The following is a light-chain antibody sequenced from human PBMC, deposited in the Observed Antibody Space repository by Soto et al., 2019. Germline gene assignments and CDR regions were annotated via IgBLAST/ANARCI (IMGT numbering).Light chain of an antibody. CDR1: KNDVGFYDF. CDR2: EVV. J-gene: IGLJ1*01. V-gene: IGLV2-8*01. Sequence: QSVLTEPPSASVYPGQSVTISCTGTKNDVGFYDFVSWYQHHPGKAPRLIIYEVVQRPSGVPDRFSGSKSGNTASLTVSGLQAADEADYFCQSYAGSNTYVFGSGTKVTVL. CDR3: QSYAGSNTYV.